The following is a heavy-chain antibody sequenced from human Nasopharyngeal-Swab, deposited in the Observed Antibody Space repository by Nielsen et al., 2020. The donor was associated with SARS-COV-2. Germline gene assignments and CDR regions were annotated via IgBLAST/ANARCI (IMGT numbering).Heavy chain of an antibody. V-gene: IGHV3-48*01. J-gene: IGHJ2*01. CDR3: ARDILEGYGDSWYFDL. CDR1: GFTFGSYS. Sequence: GESLKISCAASGFTFGSYSMNWVRQAPGKGLEWVSYISSSSSTIYYADSVKGRFTISRDNAKNSLYLQMNSLRAEDTAVYYCARDILEGYGDSWYFDLWGRGTLVTVSS. CDR2: ISSSSSTI. D-gene: IGHD4-17*01.